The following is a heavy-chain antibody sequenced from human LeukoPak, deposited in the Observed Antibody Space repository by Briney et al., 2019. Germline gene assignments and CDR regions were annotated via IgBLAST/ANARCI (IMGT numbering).Heavy chain of an antibody. V-gene: IGHV3-74*01. CDR3: ARAQSRYYYDTSGYSTVYYFDY. J-gene: IGHJ4*02. D-gene: IGHD3-22*01. CDR1: GFTFSSYW. CDR2: INSDGSST. Sequence: GGSLRLSCAASGFTFSSYWMHWVRQAPGKGLVWVSRINSDGSSTTYADSVKGRFTISRDNAKNTLFLQMNSLRAEDTAVYYCARAQSRYYYDTSGYSTVYYFDYWGQGTLVTVSS.